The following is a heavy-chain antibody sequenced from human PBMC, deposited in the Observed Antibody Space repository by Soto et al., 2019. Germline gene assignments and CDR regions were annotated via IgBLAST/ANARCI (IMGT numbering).Heavy chain of an antibody. V-gene: IGHV3-33*01. CDR3: ARDDDTSGHSSHFGC. CDR2: IQNDGSKQ. D-gene: IGHD3-22*01. J-gene: IGHJ4*02. Sequence: QLQLVESGGGVVQSGESLRLACAASGFTFRFYGMHWVRQAPGKWLEWVAAIQNDGSKQYYRDSVKGRFTIARDDSKNTLTIQMNSLRVEDPAVYHCARDDDTSGHSSHFGCWGQGALVTV. CDR1: GFTFRFYG.